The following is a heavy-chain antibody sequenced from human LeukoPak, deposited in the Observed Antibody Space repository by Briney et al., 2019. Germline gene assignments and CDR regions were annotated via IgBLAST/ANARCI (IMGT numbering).Heavy chain of an antibody. CDR2: IHTSGST. CDR1: GGSISSYY. D-gene: IGHD3-3*01. CDR3: ARTYYDFWSGPTEYFQH. J-gene: IGHJ1*01. V-gene: IGHV4-4*07. Sequence: SETLSLTCTFSGGSISSYYWSWIRQPAGKGLEWIGRIHTSGSTNYNPSLKSRVTMSVDTSKNQFSLKLSSVTAADTAVYYCARTYYDFWSGPTEYFQHWGQGTLVTVSS.